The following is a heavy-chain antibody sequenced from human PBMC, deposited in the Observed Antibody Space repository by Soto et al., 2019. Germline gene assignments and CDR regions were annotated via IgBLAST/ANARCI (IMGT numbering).Heavy chain of an antibody. D-gene: IGHD4-17*01. J-gene: IGHJ3*02. V-gene: IGHV4-59*01. CDR3: AAYDYGNAFDI. Sequence: SETLSLTCTVSGGSISSYYWSWIRQPPGKGLEWIGYIYYSGSTNYNPSLKSRVTISVDTSKNQFFLKPSSVTAADTAVYYCAAYDYGNAFDIWGQGTMVTVSS. CDR2: IYYSGST. CDR1: GGSISSYY.